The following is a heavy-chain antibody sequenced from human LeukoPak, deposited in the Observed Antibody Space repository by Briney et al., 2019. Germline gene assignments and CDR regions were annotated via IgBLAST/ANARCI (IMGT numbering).Heavy chain of an antibody. V-gene: IGHV4-59*08. CDR1: GGSISIYY. D-gene: IGHD6-19*01. J-gene: IGHJ4*02. CDR3: ARIDRAVAGTIDY. CDR2: VSYSGST. Sequence: PSETLSLTCTVSGGSISIYYWSWIRQPPGKGLEWIGYVSYSGSTTYNPSLKSRVTMSVDTSKSQFSLKLSSVTAADTAVYYCARIDRAVAGTIDYWGQGTLVTVSS.